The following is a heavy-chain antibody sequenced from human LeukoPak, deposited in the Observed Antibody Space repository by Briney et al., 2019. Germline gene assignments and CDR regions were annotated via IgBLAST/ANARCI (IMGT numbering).Heavy chain of an antibody. J-gene: IGHJ4*02. CDR3: AANYYDSGSSPY. Sequence: GGSLRLSCAASGFTFSSYGMSWVRQAPGKGLEWVSTVSRSGGGTYYTDSVKGRFTISRDNSKKTLYLQMNILRAEDTAVYFCAANYYDSGSSPYWGQGTLVTVSS. D-gene: IGHD3-10*01. CDR2: VSRSGGGT. V-gene: IGHV3-23*01. CDR1: GFTFSSYG.